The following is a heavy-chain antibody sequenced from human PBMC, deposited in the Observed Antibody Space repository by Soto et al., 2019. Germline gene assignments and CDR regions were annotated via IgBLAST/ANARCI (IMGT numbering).Heavy chain of an antibody. V-gene: IGHV1-69*13. D-gene: IGHD3-22*01. CDR2: IIPIFGTA. CDR1: GGTFSSYA. Sequence: SVKVSCKASGGTFSSYAISWVRQAPGQGLEWMGGIIPIFGTANYAQKFQGRVTITADESTSTAYMELSSLRSEDTAVYYCARDSPNYDSSGYQASYYGMDVWGQGTTVTVSS. CDR3: ARDSPNYDSSGYQASYYGMDV. J-gene: IGHJ6*02.